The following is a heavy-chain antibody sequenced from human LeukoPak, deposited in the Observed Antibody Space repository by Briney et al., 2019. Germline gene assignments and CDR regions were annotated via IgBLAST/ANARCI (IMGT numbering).Heavy chain of an antibody. D-gene: IGHD5-12*01. Sequence: ASVKVSCKASGYTFTSYYMHWVRQAPGQGLEWMGIINPSGGSTSYAQKFQGRVTMTRDMSTSTVYMELSRLRSEDTAVYYCARGADRSNVDNAYMDVWGKGTTVTVSS. CDR3: ARGADRSNVDNAYMDV. J-gene: IGHJ6*03. V-gene: IGHV1-46*01. CDR2: INPSGGST. CDR1: GYTFTSYY.